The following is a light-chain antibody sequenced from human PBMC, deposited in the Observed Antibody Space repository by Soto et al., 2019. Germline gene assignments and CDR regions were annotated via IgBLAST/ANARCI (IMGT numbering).Light chain of an antibody. CDR2: EVS. J-gene: IGLJ1*01. CDR3: SSYAGSSPNV. Sequence: QSALTQPASVSGSPGQSITISCTGTSSDVGSYNLVSWYQQHPGKAPKLMIYEVSKRPSGVSNRFSGSKSGNTASLTNYGLQDEDEPDYYCSSYAGSSPNVFGTRTKLTVL. V-gene: IGLV2-23*02. CDR1: SSDVGSYNL.